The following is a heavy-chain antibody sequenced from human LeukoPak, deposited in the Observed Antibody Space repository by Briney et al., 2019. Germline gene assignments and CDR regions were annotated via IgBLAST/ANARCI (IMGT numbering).Heavy chain of an antibody. D-gene: IGHD3-10*01. CDR3: AKEGAGTFLRGVIPFDY. CDR1: GFTFSSYA. CDR2: ISGSGGSA. Sequence: GGSLRLSCAASGFTFSSYAMSWVRQAPGKGLEWVSAISGSGGSAYYADSVKGRFTISRDNSKNTLYLQMNSLRAEDKAVYYCAKEGAGTFLRGVIPFDYWGQGTLVTVSS. J-gene: IGHJ4*02. V-gene: IGHV3-23*01.